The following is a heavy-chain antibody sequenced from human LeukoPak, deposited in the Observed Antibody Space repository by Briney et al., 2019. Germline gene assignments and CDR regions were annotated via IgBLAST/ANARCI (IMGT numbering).Heavy chain of an antibody. CDR1: GFTFSSYW. J-gene: IGHJ4*02. Sequence: QPGGSLRLSCAASGFTFSSYWMSWVRQAPGKGLEWVANIKQDGSEKYYVDSVKGRFTISRDNAKNSLYLQTNSLRAEDTAVYYCARAGSGWYPFRMIPSLFDYWGQGTLVTVSS. CDR3: ARAGSGWYPFRMIPSLFDY. D-gene: IGHD6-19*01. V-gene: IGHV3-7*01. CDR2: IKQDGSEK.